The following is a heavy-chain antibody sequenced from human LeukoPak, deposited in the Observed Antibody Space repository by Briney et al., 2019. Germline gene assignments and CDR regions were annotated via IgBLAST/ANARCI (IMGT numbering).Heavy chain of an antibody. D-gene: IGHD2/OR15-2a*01. V-gene: IGHV1-69*06. Sequence: GASVKVSCKASGGTFSSYAVSWVRLTPGQGLEWLGGIIPVFGTTTYAQKFQAKVTMTADKSTNTAYLEISSLTSDDTAVYYCARATPFYESRRGNWFDPWGQGTLVTVSS. CDR1: GGTFSSYA. CDR3: ARATPFYESRRGNWFDP. J-gene: IGHJ5*02. CDR2: IIPVFGTT.